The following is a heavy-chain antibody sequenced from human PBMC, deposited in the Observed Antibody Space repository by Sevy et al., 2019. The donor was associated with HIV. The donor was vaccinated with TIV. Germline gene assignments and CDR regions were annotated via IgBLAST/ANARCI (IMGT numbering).Heavy chain of an antibody. J-gene: IGHJ6*04. V-gene: IGHV3-15*05. Sequence: GGSLRLSCAGSAFTLNNTWMSWVRQAPGKGLEWVGRIKSKSDGGTTDYVAPVRGRFIISRDDLKNMVYLEMNSLKSEDTGVYYCAKDPPGYYYGSGTAPCMDVWGKGTTVTVSS. CDR3: AKDPPGYYYGSGTAPCMDV. CDR2: IKSKSDGGTT. D-gene: IGHD3-10*01. CDR1: AFTLNNTW.